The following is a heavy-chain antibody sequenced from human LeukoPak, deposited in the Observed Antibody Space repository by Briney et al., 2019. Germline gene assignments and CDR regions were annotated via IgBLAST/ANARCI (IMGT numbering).Heavy chain of an antibody. CDR2: IYTSGST. CDR3: ARDHYDFWSGYDP. J-gene: IGHJ5*02. CDR1: GGSISNYY. V-gene: IGHV4-4*07. Sequence: SETLSLTCTVSGGSISNYYWSWIRQPAGKGLEWIGRIYTSGSTNYNPSLKSRVTMSVDTSKNQFSLKLSSVTAADTAVYYCARDHYDFWSGYDPWGQGTLVTVSS. D-gene: IGHD3-3*01.